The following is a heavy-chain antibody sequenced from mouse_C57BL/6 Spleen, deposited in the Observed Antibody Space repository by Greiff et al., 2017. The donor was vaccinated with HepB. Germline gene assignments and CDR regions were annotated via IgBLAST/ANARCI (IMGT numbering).Heavy chain of an antibody. CDR1: GYSITSGYY. CDR2: ISYDGSN. J-gene: IGHJ2*01. D-gene: IGHD2-4*01. CDR3: ARGGYYDYDDGYFDY. V-gene: IGHV3-6*01. Sequence: ESGPGLVKPSQSLSLTCSVTGYSITSGYYWNWIRQFPGNKLEWMGYISYDGSNNYNPSLKNRISITRDTSKNQFFLKLNSVTTEDTATYYCARGGYYDYDDGYFDYWGQGTTLTVSS.